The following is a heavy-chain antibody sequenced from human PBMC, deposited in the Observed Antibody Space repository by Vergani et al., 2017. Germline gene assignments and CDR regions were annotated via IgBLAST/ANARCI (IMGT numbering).Heavy chain of an antibody. CDR3: AKNPGISTTRHYYATDV. D-gene: IGHD1-1*01. V-gene: IGHV3-11*04. CDR1: GFTFSDYY. J-gene: IGHJ6*02. CDR2: ISPGASTV. Sequence: QVQLVESGGGLVKPGGSLRLSCAASGFTFSDYYMSWIRQAPGKGLEWVSHISPGASTVSYTDSVTGRFTVSRDNDNNSLTLDMTTLRVEDTAVYYCAKNPGISTTRHYYATDVWGQGTTVTVSS.